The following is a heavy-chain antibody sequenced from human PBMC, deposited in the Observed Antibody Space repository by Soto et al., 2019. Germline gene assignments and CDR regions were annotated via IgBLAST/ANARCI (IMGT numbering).Heavy chain of an antibody. Sequence: EVQLVESGGGLVQPGGSLRLSCAGSGFRFSSSWMSWIRQAPGKGLEWSAHINQGGSQKYYVDSAKGRFTIYRDNAKTSLYLQMNNLRAEDTATYYCASWTDDADEDYFHHWGQGTLVTVSS. CDR3: ASWTDDADEDYFHH. V-gene: IGHV3-7*03. D-gene: IGHD1-1*01. CDR1: GFRFSSSW. J-gene: IGHJ1*01. CDR2: INQGGSQK.